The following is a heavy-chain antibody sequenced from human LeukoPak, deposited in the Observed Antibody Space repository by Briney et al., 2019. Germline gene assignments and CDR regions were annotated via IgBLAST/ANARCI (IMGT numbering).Heavy chain of an antibody. J-gene: IGHJ5*02. CDR3: ARDHSPGWFDP. D-gene: IGHD4-11*01. V-gene: IGHV3-74*01. CDR2: ISGDGGTT. Sequence: PGGSLRLSCAASGFTFSGSWMHWVRQAPGKGLVWVSRISGDGGTTTFADSVEGRFTISRDNAKNTLYLQMNSLRAEDTAVYYCARDHSPGWFDPWGQGTLVTVSS. CDR1: GFTFSGSW.